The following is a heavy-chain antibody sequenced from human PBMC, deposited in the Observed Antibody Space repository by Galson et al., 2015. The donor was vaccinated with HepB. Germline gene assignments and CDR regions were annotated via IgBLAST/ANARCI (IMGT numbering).Heavy chain of an antibody. Sequence: SVKVSCKASGGTFSNYIISWVRQAPGQGFEWMGKIIPLFGVSNYAQDFQDRVTITADKSTNITDMEMHSLTSGDTAVYFCVINYFDTSGYFDFWGQGTLVTVSS. V-gene: IGHV1-69*02. CDR1: GGTFSNYI. CDR2: IIPLFGVS. CDR3: VINYFDTSGYFDF. J-gene: IGHJ4*02. D-gene: IGHD3-22*01.